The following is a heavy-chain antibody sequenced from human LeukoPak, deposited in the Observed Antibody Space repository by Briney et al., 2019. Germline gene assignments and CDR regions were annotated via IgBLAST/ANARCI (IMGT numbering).Heavy chain of an antibody. CDR1: GYSFSTYT. V-gene: IGHV1-3*01. D-gene: IGHD5-18*01. Sequence: ASVKVSCKASGYSFSTYTMNWVRQAPGQRLEWMGWINAGNGNTKYSQKFQGRVTITRDTSASTAYMEMRSLRSEDTAVYYCARDSMYSYGYNFAYWGQGTLVTVSS. CDR2: INAGNGNT. CDR3: ARDSMYSYGYNFAY. J-gene: IGHJ4*02.